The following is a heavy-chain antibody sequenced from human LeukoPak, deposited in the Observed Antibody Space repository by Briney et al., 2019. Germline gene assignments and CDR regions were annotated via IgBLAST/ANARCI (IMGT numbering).Heavy chain of an antibody. J-gene: IGHJ4*02. V-gene: IGHV4-59*01. CDR1: GGSISNYY. CDR3: ARFGSGTYGLFDY. CDR2: IYYSGST. D-gene: IGHD3-10*01. Sequence: SETLSLTCTVSGGSISNYYWSWIRQPPGKGLEWIGYIYYSGSTNYNPSLKSRVTISIDTSKNQFSLKLSSVTAADTAVYYCARFGSGTYGLFDYWGQGTLVPSPQ.